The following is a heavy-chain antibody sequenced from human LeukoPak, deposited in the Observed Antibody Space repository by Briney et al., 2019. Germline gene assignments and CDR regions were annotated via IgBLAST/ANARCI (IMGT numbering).Heavy chain of an antibody. CDR2: IYYSGST. D-gene: IGHD3-10*01. Sequence: SETLSLTCSVSGGSINNYYWSWIRQPPRKGLEWIGFIYYSGSTNCNPSLKSRVTISVDTSKNQFSLKLSSVTAADTAVYYCVRDRELNYWGQGTLVTVSS. CDR3: VRDRELNY. J-gene: IGHJ4*02. CDR1: GGSINNYY. V-gene: IGHV4-59*01.